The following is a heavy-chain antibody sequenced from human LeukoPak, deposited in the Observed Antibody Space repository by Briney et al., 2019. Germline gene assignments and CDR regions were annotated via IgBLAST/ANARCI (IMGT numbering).Heavy chain of an antibody. Sequence: GGSLRLSCAASGFTFSSYAMSWVRQAPGKGLEWVSVISGSGGSTYYADPVKGRFTTSRDNSKNTLYLQMNSLSAEDTALYYCAKASSLYSSSWFPSGPCDYWGQGTLVTVSS. CDR2: ISGSGGST. V-gene: IGHV3-23*01. CDR1: GFTFSSYA. J-gene: IGHJ4*02. D-gene: IGHD6-13*01. CDR3: AKASSLYSSSWFPSGPCDY.